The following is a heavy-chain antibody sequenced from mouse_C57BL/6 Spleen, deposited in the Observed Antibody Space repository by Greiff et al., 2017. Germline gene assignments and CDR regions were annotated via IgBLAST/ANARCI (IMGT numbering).Heavy chain of an antibody. CDR3: ARTSSGYVNFDY. CDR2: IHPSDSDT. V-gene: IGHV1-74*01. D-gene: IGHD3-2*02. J-gene: IGHJ2*01. Sequence: VKQRPGQGLEWIGRIHPSDSDTNYNQKFKGKATLTVDKSSSTAYMQLSSLTSEDSAVYYCARTSSGYVNFDYWGQGTTLTVSS.